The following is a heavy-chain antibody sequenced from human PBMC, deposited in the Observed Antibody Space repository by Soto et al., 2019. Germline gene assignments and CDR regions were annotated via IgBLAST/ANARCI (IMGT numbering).Heavy chain of an antibody. V-gene: IGHV3-7*03. CDR1: GFTFSSYW. CDR2: IKQDGSEK. CDR3: ARGTLCSSSWYLDYYGMDV. J-gene: IGHJ6*02. D-gene: IGHD6-13*01. Sequence: PGGSLRLSCAASGFTFSSYWMSWVRQAPGKGLEWVANIKQDGSEKYYVHSVKGRFTISRDNAKNSLYLQMNSLRAEDTAVYYCARGTLCSSSWYLDYYGMDVWGQGTTVTVSS.